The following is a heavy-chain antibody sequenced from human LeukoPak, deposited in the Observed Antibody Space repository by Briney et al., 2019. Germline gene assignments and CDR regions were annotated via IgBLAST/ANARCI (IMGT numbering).Heavy chain of an antibody. CDR3: ARDRTPGYSSGWYEHDAFDI. D-gene: IGHD6-19*01. CDR2: ISGSGGST. CDR1: GFTFSSYA. Sequence: PGGSLRLSCAASGFTFSSYAMSWVRQAPGKGLEWVSAISGSGGSTYYADSVKGRFTISRDNAKNSLYLQMNSLRAEDTAVYYCARDRTPGYSSGWYEHDAFDIWGQGTMVTVSS. J-gene: IGHJ3*02. V-gene: IGHV3-23*01.